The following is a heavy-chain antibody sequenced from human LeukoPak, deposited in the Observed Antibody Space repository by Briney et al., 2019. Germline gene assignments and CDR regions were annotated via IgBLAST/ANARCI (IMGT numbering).Heavy chain of an antibody. CDR3: ARGVADSSGYYGEDF. V-gene: IGHV4-38-2*02. CDR2: LYYSEST. CDR1: GYSISSGYD. D-gene: IGHD3-22*01. J-gene: IGHJ4*02. Sequence: PLETLSLTCIVSGYSISSGYDWAWIRQPPGKGLEWIGSLYYSESTYSNPSLKSRVTISADTSKNQFSLKLSSVTAADTAVYYCARGVADSSGYYGEDFWGQGTLVTVSS.